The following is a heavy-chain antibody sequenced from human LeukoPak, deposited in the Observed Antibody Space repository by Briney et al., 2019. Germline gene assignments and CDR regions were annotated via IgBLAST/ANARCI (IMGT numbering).Heavy chain of an antibody. CDR1: GGTFSSYA. D-gene: IGHD5-18*01. V-gene: IGHV1-69*06. Sequence: VASVKVSCKASGGTFSSYAISWVRQAPGQGLEWMGGIIPIFGTANYAQKFQGRVTITAGKSTSTAYMELSSLRSEDTAVYYCARDRRGYSYGYPLYYFDYWGQGTLVTVSS. CDR2: IIPIFGTA. J-gene: IGHJ4*02. CDR3: ARDRRGYSYGYPLYYFDY.